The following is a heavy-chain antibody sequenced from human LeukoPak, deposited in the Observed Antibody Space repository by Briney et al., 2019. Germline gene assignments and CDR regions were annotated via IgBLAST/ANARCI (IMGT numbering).Heavy chain of an antibody. CDR3: ARGEIVEMATIGIFDY. V-gene: IGHV1-46*01. J-gene: IGHJ4*02. D-gene: IGHD5-24*01. CDR2: INPSGGST. CDR1: GYTFTSYY. Sequence: ASVKVSCKAPGYTFTSYYMHWVRQAPGQGLEWMGIINPSGGSTSYAQKFQGRVTMTRDTSTSTVYMELSSLRSEDTAVYYCARGEIVEMATIGIFDYWGQGTLVTVSS.